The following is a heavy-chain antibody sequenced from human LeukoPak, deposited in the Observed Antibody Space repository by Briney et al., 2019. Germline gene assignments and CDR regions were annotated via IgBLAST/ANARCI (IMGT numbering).Heavy chain of an antibody. CDR2: INQGGSAK. J-gene: IGHJ4*02. Sequence: PGGSLRLSCAASGFTLRSYWMSWVRQAPGKGQEWVANINQGGSAKYYADSVKGRFTISRDVAKSSLYVQMNSLRDEDTAVYYCARVGYSGWNLEYWGQGTLVTVSS. CDR1: GFTLRSYW. CDR3: ARVGYSGWNLEY. D-gene: IGHD5-12*01. V-gene: IGHV3-7*01.